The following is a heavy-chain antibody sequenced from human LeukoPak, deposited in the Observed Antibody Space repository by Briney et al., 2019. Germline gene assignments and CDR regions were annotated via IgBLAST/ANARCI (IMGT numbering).Heavy chain of an antibody. CDR1: GFTFGSYS. CDR2: ISSSSSYI. CDR3: ARGTGSDYDLDY. J-gene: IGHJ4*02. Sequence: GGSLRLSCAASGFTFGSYSMSWVRQAPGKGLEWVSSISSSSSYIYYADSVKGRFTISRDNAENSLYLQMNSLRAEDTSVYYCARGTGSDYDLDYWGQGTLVTVSS. V-gene: IGHV3-21*01. D-gene: IGHD3-22*01.